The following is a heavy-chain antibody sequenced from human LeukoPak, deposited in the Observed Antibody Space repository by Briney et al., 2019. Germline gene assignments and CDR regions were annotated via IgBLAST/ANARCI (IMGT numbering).Heavy chain of an antibody. CDR2: INPNSGGT. Sequence: ASVQVSCKASGYTFTGYYMHWVRQAPGQGLEWMGWINPNSGGTNYAQKFQGRVTMTRDTSISTAYMELSRLRSDDTAVYYCARDGESMVRGVIMRYWGQGTLVTVSS. D-gene: IGHD3-10*01. V-gene: IGHV1-2*02. CDR1: GYTFTGYY. J-gene: IGHJ4*02. CDR3: ARDGESMVRGVIMRY.